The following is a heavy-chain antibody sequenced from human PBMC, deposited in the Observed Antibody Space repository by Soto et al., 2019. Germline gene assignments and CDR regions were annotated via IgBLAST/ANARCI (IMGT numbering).Heavy chain of an antibody. V-gene: IGHV3-48*03. CDR1: GFTFSSYE. CDR2: ISSGGSTI. CDR3: ARDDSGYPSYFHY. Sequence: EVQLVESGGGSVQPGGSLRLSCAASGFTFSSYEMNWVRQAPGKGLEWVSYISSGGSTIYYADSVRGRFTISRDNAKNSLYLQMNSLRAEDTAVYYCARDDSGYPSYFHYWGQGTLVTVSS. J-gene: IGHJ4*02. D-gene: IGHD3-16*02.